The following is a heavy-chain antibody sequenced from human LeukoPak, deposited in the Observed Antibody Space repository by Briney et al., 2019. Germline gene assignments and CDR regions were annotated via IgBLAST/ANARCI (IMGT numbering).Heavy chain of an antibody. V-gene: IGHV4-59*01. D-gene: IGHD5-12*01. CDR3: AREYIVTLFSPSAFDI. J-gene: IGHJ3*02. Sequence: PSETLSLTCTVSGGSISSYYWSWIRQPPGKGLEWIGYIYYSGSTNYNPSLKSRVTISVDTSKNQFSLKLSSVTAADTAVYYCAREYIVTLFSPSAFDIWGQGTMVTVSS. CDR1: GGSISSYY. CDR2: IYYSGST.